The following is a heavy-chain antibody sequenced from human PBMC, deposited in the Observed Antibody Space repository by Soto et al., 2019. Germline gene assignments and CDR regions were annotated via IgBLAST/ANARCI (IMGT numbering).Heavy chain of an antibody. CDR2: ISAYNGNT. CDR3: ARNQRPRRVPGPRAGYEEYYFDY. J-gene: IGHJ4*02. Sequence: QVQLVQSGAEVKKPGASVKVSCKAFGYTFTSYGISWVRQAPGQGLEWMGWISAYNGNTNYAQKLQGRVTMTTAPSTTTAYMELRSLRSDDTAVYYCARNQRPRRVPGPRAGYEEYYFDYWGQGTLVTVSS. V-gene: IGHV1-18*01. D-gene: IGHD2-2*01. CDR1: GYTFTSYG.